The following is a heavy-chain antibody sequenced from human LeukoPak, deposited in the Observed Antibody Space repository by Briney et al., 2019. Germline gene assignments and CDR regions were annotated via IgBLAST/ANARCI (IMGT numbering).Heavy chain of an antibody. Sequence: ASVKVSCKASGYTFTGYYMHWVRQAPGQGLEWMGWINPNSGGTNYAQKFQGRVTMTRDTSTSTDYMELSSLRSEDTAIYYCARDNSVGDNAWWFDPWSQGTLVTVSS. CDR2: INPNSGGT. J-gene: IGHJ5*02. CDR3: ARDNSVGDNAWWFDP. V-gene: IGHV1-2*02. D-gene: IGHD1-26*01. CDR1: GYTFTGYY.